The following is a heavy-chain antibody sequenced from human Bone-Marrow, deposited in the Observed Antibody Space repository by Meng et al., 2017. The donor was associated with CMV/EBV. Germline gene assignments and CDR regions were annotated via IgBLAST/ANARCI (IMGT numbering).Heavy chain of an antibody. Sequence: SETLSLTCAVYGGSFSGYYWSWIRQPPGKGLEWIGEINHSGSTNYNPSLKSRVTISVDTSKNQFSLKLSSVTAADTAVYYCARELISNSGDRFDFWGQGKLVTVYS. V-gene: IGHV4-34*01. CDR2: INHSGST. J-gene: IGHJ4*02. D-gene: IGHD3-3*02. CDR3: ARELISNSGDRFDF. CDR1: GGSFSGYY.